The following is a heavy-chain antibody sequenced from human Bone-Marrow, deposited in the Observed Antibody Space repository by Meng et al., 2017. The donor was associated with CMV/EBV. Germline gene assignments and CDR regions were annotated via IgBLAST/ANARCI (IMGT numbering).Heavy chain of an antibody. Sequence: SVQVFCKASGGTFSSYAISWVRQAPGQGLEWMGGIIHILGIANYAQKFQGRVTITADKSTSTAYMELSSMRSEDTAVYYCARTSGDPPNAFDIWGQGTMVTVSS. D-gene: IGHD3-10*01. CDR2: IIHILGIA. J-gene: IGHJ3*02. CDR1: GGTFSSYA. CDR3: ARTSGDPPNAFDI. V-gene: IGHV1-69*10.